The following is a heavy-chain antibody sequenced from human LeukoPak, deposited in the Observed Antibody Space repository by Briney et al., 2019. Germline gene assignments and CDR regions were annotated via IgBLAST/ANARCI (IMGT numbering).Heavy chain of an antibody. Sequence: ASVKVSCKASGYTFTSYGISWVRQAPGQGLEWIGWVSAYNGNTNYAQKLQGRVTMTTDTSTSTAYMELRSLRSDDTAVYYCARDRSITMVRGVKYYYYYYGMDVWGQGTTVTVSS. CDR3: ARDRSITMVRGVKYYYYYYGMDV. V-gene: IGHV1-18*01. CDR1: GYTFTSYG. CDR2: VSAYNGNT. J-gene: IGHJ6*02. D-gene: IGHD3-10*01.